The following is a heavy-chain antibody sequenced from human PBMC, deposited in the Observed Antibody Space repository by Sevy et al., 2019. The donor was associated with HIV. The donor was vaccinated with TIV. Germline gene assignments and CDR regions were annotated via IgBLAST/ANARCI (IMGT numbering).Heavy chain of an antibody. CDR1: GFDFTEHQ. CDR3: VRGTVVNLGGAWFDP. V-gene: IGHV3-13*04. J-gene: IGHJ5*02. D-gene: IGHD3-16*01. CDR2: IGIYGDT. Sequence: GGSLRLSCVASGFDFTEHQMHWVRQPVGKGLEWIAAIGIYGDTYYMGSVKGRFTISREDANNSLFLQLASLTVGDTATYYCVRGTVVNLGGAWFDPWGQGTLVTVSS.